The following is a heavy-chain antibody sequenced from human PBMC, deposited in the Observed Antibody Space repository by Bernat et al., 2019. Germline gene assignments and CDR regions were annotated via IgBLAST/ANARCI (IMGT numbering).Heavy chain of an antibody. CDR2: ISYDGSNK. CDR3: AKDKALRFLEWLSDY. CDR1: GFTFSSYG. D-gene: IGHD3-3*01. V-gene: IGHV3-30*18. J-gene: IGHJ4*02. Sequence: QVQLVESGGGVVQPGRSLRLSCAASGFTFSSYGMHWVRQAPGKGLEWVAVISYDGSNKYYADYVKGRFTSSRDNSKNTLYLTMNSLRAEDTAVYYCAKDKALRFLEWLSDYWGQGTLVTVSS.